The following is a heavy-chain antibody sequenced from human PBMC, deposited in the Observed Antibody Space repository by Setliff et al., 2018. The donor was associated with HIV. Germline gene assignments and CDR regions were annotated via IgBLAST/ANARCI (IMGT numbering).Heavy chain of an antibody. J-gene: IGHJ2*01. CDR1: GFTFSDYY. V-gene: IGHV3-11*04. CDR2: ISSSGSII. D-gene: IGHD2-21*02. CDR3: ARDKTHLVTWYFDL. Sequence: GGSLRLSCAASGFTFSDYYMSWIRQAPGMGLEWVSYISSSGSIIYYADSVKGRFTIPRDNAKKSLYLQMNSLRAEDTAVYYCARDKTHLVTWYFDLWGRGTLVTVSS.